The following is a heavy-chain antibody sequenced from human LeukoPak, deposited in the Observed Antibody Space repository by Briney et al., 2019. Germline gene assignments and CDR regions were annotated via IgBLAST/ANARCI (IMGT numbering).Heavy chain of an antibody. J-gene: IGHJ6*03. Sequence: ASVKVPCKAFGYTFTSYGIRWGRRAPGQGLEGLGWISVYNGNTNYAQKLQGRVTMTTDTSTSTAYMELRSLRSDDTAVYYCARDCTSTSCPYYYYYYMDVWGKGTTVTVSS. CDR3: ARDCTSTSCPYYYYYYMDV. D-gene: IGHD2-2*01. CDR1: GYTFTSYG. V-gene: IGHV1-18*01. CDR2: ISVYNGNT.